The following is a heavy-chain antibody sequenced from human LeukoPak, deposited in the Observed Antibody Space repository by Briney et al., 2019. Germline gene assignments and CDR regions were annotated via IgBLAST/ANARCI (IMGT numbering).Heavy chain of an antibody. V-gene: IGHV3-30*03. CDR1: GFTFSVYG. Sequence: GGSLRLSCAASGFTFSVYGMHWVRQAPGKGLEWVALLSGDETYIDYTDSVKGRFTISRDNSKNTLYLQMNSLRAEDTAVYYCARDHYGDYLQAFDIWGQGTMVTVSS. J-gene: IGHJ3*02. D-gene: IGHD4-17*01. CDR3: ARDHYGDYLQAFDI. CDR2: LSGDETYI.